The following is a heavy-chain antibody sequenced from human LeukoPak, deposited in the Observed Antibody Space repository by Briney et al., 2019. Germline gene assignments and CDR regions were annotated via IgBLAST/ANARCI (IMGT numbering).Heavy chain of an antibody. V-gene: IGHV4-34*01. Sequence: SETLSLTCAVYGGSFRGYYWNWIRQPPGKGLEWIGEINHSGSTNYNPSLKNRVTISVDTSKNQFSLKLNSVTATDTAVYCARQGRSNWFLNYWGQGTLVTVSS. CDR2: INHSGST. CDR3: ARQGRSNWFLNY. CDR1: GGSFRGYY. J-gene: IGHJ4*02. D-gene: IGHD6-13*01.